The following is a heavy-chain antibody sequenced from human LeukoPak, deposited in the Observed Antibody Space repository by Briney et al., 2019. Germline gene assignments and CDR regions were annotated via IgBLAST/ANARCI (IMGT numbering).Heavy chain of an antibody. CDR3: ARDAVDTANAV. D-gene: IGHD5-18*01. J-gene: IGHJ6*02. Sequence: GGSLRLSCAASGFTFTTYWMHWVRQAPGKGLVWVSHINSDGSITSYADSVKGRFTISRDNAKNTLYLQMNSLRAEDTAVYYCARDAVDTANAVWGQGTTVTVS. CDR2: INSDGSIT. V-gene: IGHV3-74*01. CDR1: GFTFTTYW.